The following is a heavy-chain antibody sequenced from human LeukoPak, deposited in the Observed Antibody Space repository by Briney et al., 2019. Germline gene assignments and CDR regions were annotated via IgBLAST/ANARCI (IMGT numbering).Heavy chain of an antibody. CDR3: ARDRYISRSWGYDFDY. D-gene: IGHD6-13*01. J-gene: IGHJ4*02. V-gene: IGHV3-7*01. CDR1: GFPFSSYW. Sequence: GSLRLSCAASGFPFSSYWMSWVRQAPGKGLEWVANIKQDGSEKYYVDSVKGRFTISRDNAKNSLYLQMNSLRAEDTAVYYCARDRYISRSWGYDFDYWGQGTLVTVSS. CDR2: IKQDGSEK.